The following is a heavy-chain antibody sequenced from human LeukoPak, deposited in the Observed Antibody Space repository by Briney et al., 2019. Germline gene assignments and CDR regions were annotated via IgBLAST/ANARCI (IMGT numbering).Heavy chain of an antibody. V-gene: IGHV3-30*18. Sequence: GGSLRLSCAASGFTFSSYGMHWVRQAPGKWLEWVAVISYDGSNKYYADSVKGRFTISRDNSKNTLYLQMNSLRAEDTAVYYCAKDSMEGYCSSTSCSYFDYWGQGTLVTVSS. D-gene: IGHD2-2*01. CDR3: AKDSMEGYCSSTSCSYFDY. CDR2: ISYDGSNK. J-gene: IGHJ4*02. CDR1: GFTFSSYG.